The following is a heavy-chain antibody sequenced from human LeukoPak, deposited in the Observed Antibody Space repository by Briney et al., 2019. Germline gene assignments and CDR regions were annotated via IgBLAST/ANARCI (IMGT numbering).Heavy chain of an antibody. Sequence: GGSLRLSCAASRFTFSRYWMHWVRHAPGKGPLWVSRINSDGISTRYADSEKGGFTSSRDNAKNMLYLQMNSLRAEDTAVYYCARDGNYYDSSGPADYWGQGTLVTVSS. V-gene: IGHV3-74*01. CDR3: ARDGNYYDSSGPADY. J-gene: IGHJ4*02. CDR2: INSDGIST. CDR1: RFTFSRYW. D-gene: IGHD3-22*01.